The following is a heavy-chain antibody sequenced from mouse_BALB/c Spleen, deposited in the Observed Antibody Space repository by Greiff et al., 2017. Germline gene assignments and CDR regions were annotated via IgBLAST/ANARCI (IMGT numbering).Heavy chain of an antibody. D-gene: IGHD3-1*01. J-gene: IGHJ2*01. CDR2: INPYYGST. CDR1: GYTFTSYW. V-gene: IGHV1-53*01. CDR3: ARSGYGLYFDY. Sequence: VQLQQPGAELVKPGASVKLSCKASGYTFTSYWMHWVKQSHGKSLEWIGNINPYYGSTSYNLKFKGKATLTVDKSSSTAYTQLNSLTSEDSAVYYCARSGYGLYFDYWGQGTTLTVSS.